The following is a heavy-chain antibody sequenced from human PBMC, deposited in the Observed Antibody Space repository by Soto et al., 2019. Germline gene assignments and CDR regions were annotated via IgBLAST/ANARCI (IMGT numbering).Heavy chain of an antibody. CDR2: ISSSSSYI. CDR3: ARVQGVTTYYYYYYYMDV. V-gene: IGHV3-21*01. CDR1: GFTFSSYS. D-gene: IGHD4-4*01. Sequence: EVQLVESGGGLVKPGGSLRLSCAASGFTFSSYSMNWVRQAPGKGLEWVSSISSSSSYIYYADSVKGRFTISRDNAKNSLYLQMNSLRAEDTAVYYCARVQGVTTYYYYYYYMDVWGKGTTVTVSS. J-gene: IGHJ6*03.